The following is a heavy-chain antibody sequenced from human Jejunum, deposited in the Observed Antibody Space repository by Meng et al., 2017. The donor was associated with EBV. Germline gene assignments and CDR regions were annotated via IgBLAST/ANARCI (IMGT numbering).Heavy chain of an antibody. CDR3: ARQGPSGRTFDY. CDR2: YYNSGRT. V-gene: IGHV4-39*01. J-gene: IGHJ4*02. CDR1: GGSISSSSYY. Sequence: HLQRRDPGPGLRKPSETLSLTCTGSGGSISSSSYYWGWIRQPPGKGLEWIGTYYNSGRTYYNPSLKSRVTISVDTSKNQFSLKLISVTAADTAAYYCARQGPSGRTFDYWGQGTLVTVSS. D-gene: IGHD1-26*01.